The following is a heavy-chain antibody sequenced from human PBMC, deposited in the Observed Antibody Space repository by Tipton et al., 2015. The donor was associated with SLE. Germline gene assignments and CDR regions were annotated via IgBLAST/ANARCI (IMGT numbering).Heavy chain of an antibody. V-gene: IGHV4-59*11. Sequence: TLSLTCTVSGGSITNHYWNWIRQPPGKGLEWIGYLHYSGTTHDNPSLKSRVTMSVDMSKNQFSLRLTSVTAADTAVYYCARAGAPHTYSIHSWSYPNWFDSWGQGTLVSVS. CDR2: LHYSGTT. CDR3: ARAGAPHTYSIHSWSYPNWFDS. D-gene: IGHD3-16*02. CDR1: GGSITNHY. J-gene: IGHJ5*01.